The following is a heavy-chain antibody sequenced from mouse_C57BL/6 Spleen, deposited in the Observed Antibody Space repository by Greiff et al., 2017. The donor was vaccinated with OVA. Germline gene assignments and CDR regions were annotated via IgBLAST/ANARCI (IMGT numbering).Heavy chain of an antibody. CDR3: ARPHYGSSYWFAY. J-gene: IGHJ3*01. CDR2: ISSGSSTI. Sequence: EVKLEESGGGLVKPGGSLKLSCAASGFTFSDYGMHWVRQAPEKGLEWVAYISSGSSTIYYADTVKGRFTISRDNAKNTLFLQMTSLRSEDTAMYYCARPHYGSSYWFAYWGQGTLVTVSA. CDR1: GFTFSDYG. V-gene: IGHV5-17*01. D-gene: IGHD1-1*01.